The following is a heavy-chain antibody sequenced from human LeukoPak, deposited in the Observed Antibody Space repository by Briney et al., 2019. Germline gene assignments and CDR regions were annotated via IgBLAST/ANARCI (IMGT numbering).Heavy chain of an antibody. D-gene: IGHD6-13*01. CDR1: GYRFTGYY. J-gene: IGHJ4*02. V-gene: IGHV1-2*02. CDR3: ARNHIASFDY. Sequence: VASVKVSCKASGYRFTGYYMHWVRQPPGQGLEWMGWINPNSGDTNYTQKFQGRVTMTRDTSISTAYMELSSLRSDDTAVYYCARNHIASFDYWGQGTLVTVSS. CDR2: INPNSGDT.